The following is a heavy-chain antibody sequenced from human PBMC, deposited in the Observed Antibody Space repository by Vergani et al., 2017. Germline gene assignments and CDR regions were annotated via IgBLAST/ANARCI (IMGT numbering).Heavy chain of an antibody. CDR3: ARGTAVAAGWFDP. J-gene: IGHJ5*02. D-gene: IGHD6-19*01. CDR1: GGSVSSGSYY. V-gene: IGHV4-61*01. Sequence: QVQLQESGPGLVKPSETLSLTCTVSGGSVSSGSYYWSWIRQPPGKGLEWIGYIYYSGSTNYNPSLKSRVTISVDTSKNQFSLKLSSVTAADTAVYYCARGTAVAAGWFDPWGQGTLVTVSS. CDR2: IYYSGST.